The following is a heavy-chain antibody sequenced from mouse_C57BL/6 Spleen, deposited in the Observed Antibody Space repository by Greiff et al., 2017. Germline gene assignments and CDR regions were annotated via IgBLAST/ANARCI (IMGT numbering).Heavy chain of an antibody. V-gene: IGHV1-64*01. CDR2: IHPNSGSN. CDR1: GYTFTSYW. D-gene: IGHD1-1*01. Sequence: QVQLQQPGAELVKPGASVTLSCTASGYTFTSYWMHWVKQRPGQGLEWIGMIHPNSGSNNYNEKFKSKATVTVDESSSTAYMQLSSLTSEDAAVYYCGGRDGSKYFEGWGTGTTVTVSS. J-gene: IGHJ1*03. CDR3: GGRDGSKYFEG.